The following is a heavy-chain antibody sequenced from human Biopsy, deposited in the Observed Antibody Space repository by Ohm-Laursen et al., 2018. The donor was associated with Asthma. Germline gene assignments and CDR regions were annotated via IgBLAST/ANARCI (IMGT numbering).Heavy chain of an antibody. J-gene: IGHJ5*02. V-gene: IGHV3-23*01. D-gene: IGHD3-22*01. Sequence: SLRLSCSASGFAFNNSSMTWVRQAPGKGLEWVSSISASGVRTFYADSVKGRLTVSRDSPRNTLYLQLSTLRVEDTAVYFCAKITTDRQKANNWFDPWGQGTLVTVSS. CDR1: GFAFNNSS. CDR3: AKITTDRQKANNWFDP. CDR2: ISASGVRT.